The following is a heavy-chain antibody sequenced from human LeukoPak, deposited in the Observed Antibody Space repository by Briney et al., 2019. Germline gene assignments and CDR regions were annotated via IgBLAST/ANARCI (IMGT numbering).Heavy chain of an antibody. V-gene: IGHV3-48*03. CDR1: EFTFSNYE. J-gene: IGHJ6*02. CDR3: ARGAPYYYYHGMEV. CDR2: ISHSGTTI. Sequence: GGSLRLSCAASEFTFSNYEMNWVRQAPGKGLGWVSYISHSGTTIYYADSVKGRFTISRDSAKNSLYLQMSSLRVEDTAVYYCARGAPYYYYHGMEVWGQGTTVTVSS.